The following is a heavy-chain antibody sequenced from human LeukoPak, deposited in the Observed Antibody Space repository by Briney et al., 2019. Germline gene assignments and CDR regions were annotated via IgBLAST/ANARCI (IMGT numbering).Heavy chain of an antibody. CDR3: ASSVVLRYFDWLLAPYGMDV. D-gene: IGHD3-9*01. J-gene: IGHJ6*02. CDR2: IIPILGIA. CDR1: GGTFSSYA. V-gene: IGHV1-69*04. Sequence: ASVKVSCTASGGTFSSYAISWVRQAPGQGLEWMGRIIPILGIANYAQKFEGRVTITADKSTSTAYMELSSLRSEDTAVYYCASSVVLRYFDWLLAPYGMDVWGQGTTVTVSS.